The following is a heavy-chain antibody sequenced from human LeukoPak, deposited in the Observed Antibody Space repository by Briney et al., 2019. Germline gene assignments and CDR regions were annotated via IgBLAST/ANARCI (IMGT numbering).Heavy chain of an antibody. Sequence: GGSLRLSCAASGFTFSSYSMNWVRQAPGKGLEWVSSISSSSSYIYYADSVKGRFTISRDNAKNSLYLQMNSLKTEDTAVYYRTTDNAPGKDVWGQGTTVTVSS. CDR1: GFTFSSYS. CDR3: TTDNAPGKDV. J-gene: IGHJ6*02. V-gene: IGHV3-21*03. CDR2: ISSSSSYI. D-gene: IGHD2-2*01.